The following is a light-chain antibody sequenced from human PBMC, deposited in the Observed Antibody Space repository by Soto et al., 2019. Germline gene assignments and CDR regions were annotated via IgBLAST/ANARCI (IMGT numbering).Light chain of an antibody. V-gene: IGLV3-21*02. CDR3: QVWDSNSDHWV. CDR2: QDS. Sequence: SYELTQPPSVSVAPGQTASFTCGGHNVGGKSVHWYRQRPGQAPALVVYQDSDRPSGIPDRFSGSNSGNTATLTISRVEAGDEADYYCQVWDSNSDHWVFGGGTKVTVL. J-gene: IGLJ2*01. CDR1: NVGGKS.